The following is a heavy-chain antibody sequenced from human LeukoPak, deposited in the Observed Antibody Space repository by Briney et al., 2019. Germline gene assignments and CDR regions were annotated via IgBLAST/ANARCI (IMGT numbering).Heavy chain of an antibody. J-gene: IGHJ6*03. Sequence: GGSLRLSCAASGFTFDDYGMSWVRQAPGKGLEWVSGINWNGGSTGYADSVKGRFTISRDNAKNSLYLQMNSLRAEDTALYYCARVRYGSGSYYNYYYYYMDVWGTGTAVTVSS. CDR2: INWNGGST. V-gene: IGHV3-20*04. D-gene: IGHD3-10*01. CDR3: ARVRYGSGSYYNYYYYYMDV. CDR1: GFTFDDYG.